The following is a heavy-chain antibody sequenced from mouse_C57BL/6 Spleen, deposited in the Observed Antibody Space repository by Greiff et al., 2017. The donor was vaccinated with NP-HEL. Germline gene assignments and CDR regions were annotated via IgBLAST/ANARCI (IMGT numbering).Heavy chain of an antibody. D-gene: IGHD1-1*01. CDR3: ARSGYYGKIWYVDV. Sequence: QVQLQQSGTELVKPGASVKLSCKASGYTFTSYWMHWVKQRPGQGLEWIGNINPSNGGTNYNEKFKSKATLTVDKSSSTAYMQLSSLTSEDSAVYYCARSGYYGKIWYVDVWGTGTTVTVSS. V-gene: IGHV1-53*01. J-gene: IGHJ1*03. CDR2: INPSNGGT. CDR1: GYTFTSYW.